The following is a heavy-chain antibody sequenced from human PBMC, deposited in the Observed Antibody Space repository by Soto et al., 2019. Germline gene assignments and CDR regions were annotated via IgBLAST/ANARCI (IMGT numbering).Heavy chain of an antibody. V-gene: IGHV4-30-2*01. D-gene: IGHD2-8*01. Sequence: SETLSLTCAVSGGSISNGGYSWSWIRQPPGKGLEWIGYMYHSGSTYYNPSLKSRVTISIDRSKNQFSLKLSSVTAADTAVYYCARGAPVRFDPWGQGTLVTVS. J-gene: IGHJ5*02. CDR3: ARGAPVRFDP. CDR2: MYHSGST. CDR1: GGSISNGGYS.